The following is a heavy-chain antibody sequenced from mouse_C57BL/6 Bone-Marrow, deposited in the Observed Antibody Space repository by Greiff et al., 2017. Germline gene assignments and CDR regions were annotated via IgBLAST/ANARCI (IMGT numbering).Heavy chain of an antibody. Sequence: QVQLKQSGAELARPGASVKLSCKASGYTFTSYGISWVKQRTGQGLEWIGEIYPRSGNTYYNEKFKGKATLTADKSSSTAYMELRSLTSEDSAVYFGARLYDGDSAWFAYWGQGTLVTGSA. CDR3: ARLYDGDSAWFAY. V-gene: IGHV1-81*01. CDR2: IYPRSGNT. CDR1: GYTFTSYG. J-gene: IGHJ3*01. D-gene: IGHD2-3*01.